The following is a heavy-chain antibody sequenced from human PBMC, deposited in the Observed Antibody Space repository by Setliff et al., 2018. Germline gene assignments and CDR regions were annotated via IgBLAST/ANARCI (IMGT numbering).Heavy chain of an antibody. D-gene: IGHD3-10*01. J-gene: IGHJ4*02. CDR3: ARGAYASGSSSFDY. V-gene: IGHV4-59*01. CDR1: GGPISSYY. Sequence: SETLSLTCSVTGGPISSYYWNWVRQAPGKGPEWIGYIYYTGSTKHNPSLKSRVTMSVDTSKNQFSLKLTSVTAADTAVYYCARGAYASGSSSFDYWSQGTLVTVSS. CDR2: IYYTGST.